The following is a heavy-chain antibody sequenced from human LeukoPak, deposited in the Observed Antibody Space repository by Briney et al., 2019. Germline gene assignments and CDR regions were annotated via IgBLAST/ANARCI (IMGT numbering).Heavy chain of an antibody. CDR1: GFTFTDAW. CDR2: IKSKGSGGTT. Sequence: TGGSLRLYCAASGFTFTDAWMSWVRQAPGEGLEWVGRIKSKGSGGTTDYAAPVKGRFTISRDDSKNTVYLEMNSLKTEDTAVYYCTWNHDFYYRLDVWGQGTTVTVSS. J-gene: IGHJ6*02. D-gene: IGHD1-14*01. CDR3: TWNHDFYYRLDV. V-gene: IGHV3-15*01.